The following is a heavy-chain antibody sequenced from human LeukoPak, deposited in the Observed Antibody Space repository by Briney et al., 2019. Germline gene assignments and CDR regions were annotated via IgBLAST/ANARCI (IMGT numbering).Heavy chain of an antibody. V-gene: IGHV3-30*02. D-gene: IGHD2-2*01. CDR1: GFTFSSYG. CDR2: IRYDGSNK. J-gene: IGHJ4*02. Sequence: GGSLRLSCAASGFTFSSYGMHWVRQAPGKGLEWVAFIRYDGSNKYYADSVKGRFTISRDNSKNTLYLQMNSLRAEDTAVYYCAKDRCSSTSCDDRGIDYWGQGTLVTVSS. CDR3: AKDRCSSTSCDDRGIDY.